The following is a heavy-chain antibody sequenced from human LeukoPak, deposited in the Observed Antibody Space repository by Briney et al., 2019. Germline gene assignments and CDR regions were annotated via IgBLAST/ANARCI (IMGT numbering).Heavy chain of an antibody. CDR1: GFTFSSYS. Sequence: PGGSLRLSCAASGFTFSSYSMNWVRQAPGKGLEWVSSISSSSSYIYYADSVKGRFTISRDNAKNSLYLQMNSLRSDDTAVYYCARSPDILTGENFDYWGQGTLVTVSS. CDR3: ARSPDILTGENFDY. J-gene: IGHJ4*02. D-gene: IGHD3-9*01. V-gene: IGHV3-21*04. CDR2: ISSSSSYI.